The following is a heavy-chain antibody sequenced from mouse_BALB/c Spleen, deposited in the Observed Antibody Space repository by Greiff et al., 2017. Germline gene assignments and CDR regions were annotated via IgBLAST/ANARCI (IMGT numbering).Heavy chain of an antibody. D-gene: IGHD2-14*01. Sequence: QVQLKQSGAELVRPGVSVKISCKGSGYTFTDYAMHWVKQSHAKSLEWIGVISTYYGDASYNQKFKGKATMTVDKSSSTAYMELARLTSEDSAIYYCARPLLSVGAFDYWGQGTTLTVSS. J-gene: IGHJ2*01. CDR2: ISTYYGDA. CDR1: GYTFTDYA. V-gene: IGHV1S137*01. CDR3: ARPLLSVGAFDY.